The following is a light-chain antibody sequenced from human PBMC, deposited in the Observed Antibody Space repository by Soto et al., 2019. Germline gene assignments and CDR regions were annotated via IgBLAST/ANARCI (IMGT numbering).Light chain of an antibody. J-gene: IGKJ4*01. CDR2: ATS. CDR1: QGIAPY. Sequence: DVQMTQSPSSLSAFVGDRVTITCRASQGIAPYLAWFQQKPGKVPKLLIYATSTLQSGVPSRISGSGSGTDFTLTINSLQPEDVGTYYCQKYNSAPLTFGGGTKVEIK. CDR3: QKYNSAPLT. V-gene: IGKV1-27*01.